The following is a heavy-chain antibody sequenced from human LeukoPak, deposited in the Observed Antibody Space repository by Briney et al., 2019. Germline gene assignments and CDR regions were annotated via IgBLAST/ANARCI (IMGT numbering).Heavy chain of an antibody. V-gene: IGHV3-48*01. J-gene: IGHJ4*02. CDR3: ARDFAREFTIDY. CDR2: ISSSSNII. D-gene: IGHD3-10*01. Sequence: GGSLGLSCAASGLTFSNYKMNWFRQPPGKGLQWFSYISSSSNIIYYADSVKGRFTISRDNAKNSLFLQMNSLRAEDTAVYYCARDFAREFTIDYWGQGTLVTVSS. CDR1: GLTFSNYK.